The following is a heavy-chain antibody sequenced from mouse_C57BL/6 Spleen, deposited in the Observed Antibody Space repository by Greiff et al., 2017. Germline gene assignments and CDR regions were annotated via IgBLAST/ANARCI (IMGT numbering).Heavy chain of an antibody. J-gene: IGHJ2*01. V-gene: IGHV1-69*01. D-gene: IGHD1-1*01. CDR1: GYTFTSYW. CDR3: ARGLLDD. CDR2: IDPSDSST. Sequence: QVQLQQPGAELVMPGASVKLSCKASGYTFTSYWMHWVKQRPGQGLEWIGEIDPSDSSTNYNQKFKGKSTLTVDKSSSTAYMQLSSLTSEDSAVYYCARGLLDDWGQGTTLTVSS.